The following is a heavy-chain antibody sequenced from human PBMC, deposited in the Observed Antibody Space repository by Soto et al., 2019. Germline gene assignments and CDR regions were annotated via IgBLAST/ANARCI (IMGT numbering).Heavy chain of an antibody. V-gene: IGHV1-46*01. Sequence: QVQLVQSAAEVRKPGASVMLSCKTSGYHFTSYHMHWVRQAPGQGLEWMGVINPAEGRTRYSQKFQVRATMTRDTSSSTVYMELNSLRSEDTAFYFCARGREYSFGYNWFDPWGQGTLVTVSS. CDR1: GYHFTSYH. D-gene: IGHD5-18*01. J-gene: IGHJ5*02. CDR2: INPAEGRT. CDR3: ARGREYSFGYNWFDP.